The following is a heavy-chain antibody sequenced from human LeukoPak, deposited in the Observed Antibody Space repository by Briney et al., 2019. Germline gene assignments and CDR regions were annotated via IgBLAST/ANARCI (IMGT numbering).Heavy chain of an antibody. CDR3: ARTRRGVAVAVGEPFDP. CDR2: INPNSGGT. Sequence: GASVKVSCKASGYTFTGYYMHWVRQAPGQGLEWMGRINPNSGGTNYAQKFQGRVTMTRDTSISTAYMELSRLRSDDTAVYYCARTRRGVAVAVGEPFDPWGQGTLSPSPQ. CDR1: GYTFTGYY. J-gene: IGHJ5*02. V-gene: IGHV1-2*06. D-gene: IGHD6-19*01.